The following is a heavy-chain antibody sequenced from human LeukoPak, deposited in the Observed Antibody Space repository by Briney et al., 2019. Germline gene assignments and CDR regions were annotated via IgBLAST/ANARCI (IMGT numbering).Heavy chain of an antibody. CDR3: ARTLDCYDSSGYFY. J-gene: IGHJ4*02. CDR1: GFTFSTYA. Sequence: AGGSLRLSCAASGFTFSTYAMSWVRQAPGKGLEWVSTISGSGGNTYYADSVKGRFTISRDNSKNTLYLQMNSLRAEDTAVYYCARTLDCYDSSGYFYWGQGTLVTVSS. CDR2: ISGSGGNT. D-gene: IGHD3-22*01. V-gene: IGHV3-23*01.